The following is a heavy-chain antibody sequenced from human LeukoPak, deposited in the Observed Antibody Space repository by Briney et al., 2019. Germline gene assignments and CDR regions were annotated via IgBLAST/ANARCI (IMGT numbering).Heavy chain of an antibody. CDR2: IYSGDST. CDR1: GFTVSSNY. CDR3: ARAMLWFGGIEYFDY. D-gene: IGHD3-10*01. V-gene: IGHV3-66*01. J-gene: IGHJ4*02. Sequence: PGGSLRLSCAASGFTVSSNYMSWVRQAPGKGLEWVSVIYSGDSTYYADSVKGRFTISRDNSKNTLYLQMNSLRAEDTAVYYCARAMLWFGGIEYFDYWGQGTLVTVSS.